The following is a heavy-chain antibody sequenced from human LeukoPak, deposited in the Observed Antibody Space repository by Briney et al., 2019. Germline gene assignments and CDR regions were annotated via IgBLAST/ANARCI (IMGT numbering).Heavy chain of an antibody. V-gene: IGHV4-59*01. D-gene: IGHD6-6*01. J-gene: IGHJ6*03. Sequence: SETLSLTCTVSGGSISSYYWSWMRQHPGKGLEWIGYIYYSGSTNYNPSLKSRVTISVDTSKNQFSLKLSSVTAADTAVYYCARLPSIAAHYYYYYYYMDVWGKGTTVTVSS. CDR1: GGSISSYY. CDR2: IYYSGST. CDR3: ARLPSIAAHYYYYYYYMDV.